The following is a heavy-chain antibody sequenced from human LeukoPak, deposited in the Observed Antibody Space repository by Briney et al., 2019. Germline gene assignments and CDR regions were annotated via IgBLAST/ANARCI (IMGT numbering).Heavy chain of an antibody. CDR3: TTDWWELPIDY. J-gene: IGHJ4*02. CDR1: GFTFSSYG. Sequence: GGSLRLSCAASGFTFSSYGIHWVRQAPGKGLEWVAFIRYDGSNKYFADSVKGRFTISRDSSKNTLYLQMNSLKTEDTAVYYCTTDWWELPIDYWGQGTLVTVSS. V-gene: IGHV3-30*02. D-gene: IGHD1-26*01. CDR2: IRYDGSNK.